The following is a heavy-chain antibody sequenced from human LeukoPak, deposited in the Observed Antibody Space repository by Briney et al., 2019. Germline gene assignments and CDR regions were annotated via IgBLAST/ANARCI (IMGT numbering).Heavy chain of an antibody. J-gene: IGHJ4*02. CDR3: ARARSGRMNDY. Sequence: GGSLRLSCAASGFTFSSYSMNWVRQAPGKGLEWVSAISGSGGSTYYADSVKGRFTISRDNSKNTLYLQMNSLRAEDTALYYCARARSGRMNDYWGQGTLVTVSS. D-gene: IGHD3-3*01. CDR1: GFTFSSYS. V-gene: IGHV3-23*01. CDR2: ISGSGGST.